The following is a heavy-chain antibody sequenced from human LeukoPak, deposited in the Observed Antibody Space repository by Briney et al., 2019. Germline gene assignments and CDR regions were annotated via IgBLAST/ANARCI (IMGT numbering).Heavy chain of an antibody. J-gene: IGHJ4*02. CDR1: GFSVSSNY. Sequence: GGSLRLSCAASGFSVSSNYITWVRQAPGKGLEWVSVIYSDGSTKYADSVKARFTISRDNSKNTVYLQMNSLRVEDTAVYYCARATLDNWGQGNLVTVSS. CDR2: IYSDGST. CDR3: ARATLDN. V-gene: IGHV3-53*01.